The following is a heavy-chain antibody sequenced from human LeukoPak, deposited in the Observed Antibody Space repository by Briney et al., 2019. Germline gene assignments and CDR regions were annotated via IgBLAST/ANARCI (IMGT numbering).Heavy chain of an antibody. Sequence: GGSLRLSCAASGFTFSSYAMSWVRQAPGKGPEWVSGIRGSGGSTYYADSVKGRFTISRDNSKNTLYLQMNSLGAEDTAVYYCAKSAGSGTYLHDDWGQGTLVTVSS. J-gene: IGHJ4*02. CDR3: AKSAGSGTYLHDD. D-gene: IGHD3-10*01. CDR1: GFTFSSYA. CDR2: IRGSGGST. V-gene: IGHV3-23*01.